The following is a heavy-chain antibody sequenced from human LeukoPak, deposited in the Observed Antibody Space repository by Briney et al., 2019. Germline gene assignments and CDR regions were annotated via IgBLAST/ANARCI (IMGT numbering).Heavy chain of an antibody. CDR1: GGSISSGGYY. J-gene: IGHJ3*02. CDR2: IYHSGST. D-gene: IGHD2-2*02. V-gene: IGHV4-30-2*01. Sequence: SQTLSLTCTVSGGSISSGGYYWSWIRQPPGKGLEWIGYIYHSGSTYYNPSLKSRVTISVDRSKNQFSLKLSSVTAADTAVYYCAGIVVVPAAIMPRSDAFDIWGQGTMVTVSS. CDR3: AGIVVVPAAIMPRSDAFDI.